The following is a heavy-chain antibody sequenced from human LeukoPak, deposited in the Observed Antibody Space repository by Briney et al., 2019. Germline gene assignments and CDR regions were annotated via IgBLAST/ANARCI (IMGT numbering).Heavy chain of an antibody. V-gene: IGHV3-21*01. J-gene: IGHJ4*02. CDR3: ATDSTMVRGEEY. D-gene: IGHD3-10*01. Sequence: RPGGSLRLSCAASGFTFSSYSMNWVRQAPGKGLEWVSSISSSSYIYYADSVKGRFTISRDNAKNSLYLQMNSLRAEDTAVYYCATDSTMVRGEEYWGQGTLVTVSS. CDR2: ISSSSYI. CDR1: GFTFSSYS.